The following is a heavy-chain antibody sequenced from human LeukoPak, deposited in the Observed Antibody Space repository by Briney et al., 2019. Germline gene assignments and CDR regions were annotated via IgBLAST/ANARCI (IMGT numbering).Heavy chain of an antibody. D-gene: IGHD5-24*01. CDR2: ISLDGSMT. J-gene: IGHJ4*02. Sequence: GGSLRLSCAASGFTFSSYWMHWVRQVPGKGLMWLTRISLDGSMTSYADSVRGRFIISRDNAKNTVYLQLNGLRAEDTAVYHCAREGITLTLDYWGQGTLVAVSS. V-gene: IGHV3-74*01. CDR1: GFTFSSYW. CDR3: AREGITLTLDY.